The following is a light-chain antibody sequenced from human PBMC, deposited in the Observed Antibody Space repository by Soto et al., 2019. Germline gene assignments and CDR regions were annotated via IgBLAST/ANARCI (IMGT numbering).Light chain of an antibody. J-gene: IGLJ1*01. CDR2: EVS. CDR3: ISYAGSNNYV. Sequence: QSALTQPPSASGSHGQSVTISCTGTSSDVGGYNFVSWYQQHPGKAPKLMIYEVSKRPSGVPDRFSGSKSGNTASLTVSGLQAEDEADYYCISYAGSNNYVFGTGTKVTVL. CDR1: SSDVGGYNF. V-gene: IGLV2-8*01.